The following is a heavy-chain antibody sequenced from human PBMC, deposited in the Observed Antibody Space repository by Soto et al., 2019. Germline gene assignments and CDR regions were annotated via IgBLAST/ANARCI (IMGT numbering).Heavy chain of an antibody. D-gene: IGHD2-2*01. Sequence: PSETLSLTCTVSGGSISSGGYYWSWIRQHPGKGLEWIGYIYYSGSTYYNPSLKSRVTISVDTSKNQFSLKLSSVTAADTAVYYCASLKDIVLVPAALAGVFDPWGQGTLVTVSS. CDR3: ASLKDIVLVPAALAGVFDP. CDR2: IYYSGST. J-gene: IGHJ5*02. V-gene: IGHV4-31*03. CDR1: GGSISSGGYY.